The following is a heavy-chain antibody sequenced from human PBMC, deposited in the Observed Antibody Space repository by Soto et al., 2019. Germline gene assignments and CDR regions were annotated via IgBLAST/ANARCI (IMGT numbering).Heavy chain of an antibody. D-gene: IGHD6-13*01. J-gene: IGHJ4*02. V-gene: IGHV1-46*01. Sequence: QVQLVQSGAEVKKPGASVKVSCKASGYIFTNYYIHWVRQAPGQGLEWMAIINPLPTSGSTNYALEVQGSITVTRDTSTSTVYMALNSVRSDDTAIYYCASDLAAAAYWGQGTLVTVSS. CDR3: ASDLAAAAY. CDR1: GYIFTNYY. CDR2: INPLPTSGST.